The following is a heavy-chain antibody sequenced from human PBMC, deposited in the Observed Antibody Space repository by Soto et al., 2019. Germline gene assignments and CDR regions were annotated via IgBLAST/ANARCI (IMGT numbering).Heavy chain of an antibody. D-gene: IGHD5-12*01. V-gene: IGHV2-5*02. J-gene: IGHJ5*02. Sequence: QITLKESGPTLVKPTQTLTLTCTFSGFSLSTSGVGVGWIRQPPGKALEWLALIYWDDDKRYSPSLKSRLTTTKDPSKNQVVLTMPNMDPVDTATYYCAHRRSGYSGYDSGFDPWGQGTLGTVSS. CDR2: IYWDDDK. CDR3: AHRRSGYSGYDSGFDP. CDR1: GFSLSTSGVG.